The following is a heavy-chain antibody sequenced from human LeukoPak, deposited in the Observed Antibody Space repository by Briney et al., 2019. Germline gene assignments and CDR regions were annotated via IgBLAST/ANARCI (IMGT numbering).Heavy chain of an antibody. CDR3: ARDAPVITWGYFDY. Sequence: KSSQTLSLTCALSGVSVSSNSAAWHWIRQSPSRGLEWLGRTYYRSKRYSDYAVSVKSRITLNADTSKNQFSLQLNSVTPEDTAVASCARDAPVITWGYFDYWGQGALVTVSS. CDR1: GVSVSSNSAA. J-gene: IGHJ4*02. D-gene: IGHD4-23*01. CDR2: TYYRSKRYS. V-gene: IGHV6-1*01.